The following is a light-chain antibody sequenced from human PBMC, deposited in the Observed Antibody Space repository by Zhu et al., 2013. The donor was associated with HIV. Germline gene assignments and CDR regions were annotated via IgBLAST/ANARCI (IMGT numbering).Light chain of an antibody. Sequence: EIVMTQSAATLSVSPGERATLSCRASQSVGTNLAWYQQKPGQAPRLLIYGASTRATGIPARFSGSGSGTEFTLTISSLQSEDFAVYYCQQYNNWPPGTFGQGTKLEIK. CDR2: GAS. CDR1: QSVGTN. J-gene: IGKJ2*01. CDR3: QQYNNWPPGT. V-gene: IGKV3-15*01.